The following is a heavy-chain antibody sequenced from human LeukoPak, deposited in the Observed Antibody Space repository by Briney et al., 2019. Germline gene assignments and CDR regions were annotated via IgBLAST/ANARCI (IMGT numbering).Heavy chain of an antibody. CDR3: AREPEPQDYGDTVNAYDL. J-gene: IGHJ3*01. CDR2: IHHDGRT. Sequence: SETLSLTCAVYGGSLSGHYWSWIRQSPGKGLEWVGDIHHDGRTKYSPSLKSRVTILLDTSKNEVSLRLTPVTAADTALYFCAREPEPQDYGDTVNAYDLWGQGTMVIVSS. D-gene: IGHD4-17*01. V-gene: IGHV4-34*01. CDR1: GGSLSGHY.